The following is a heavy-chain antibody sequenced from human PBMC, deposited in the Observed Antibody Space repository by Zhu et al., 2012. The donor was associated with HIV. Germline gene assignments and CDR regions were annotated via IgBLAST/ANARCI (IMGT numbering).Heavy chain of an antibody. CDR1: GYSINTATY. J-gene: IGHJ3*02. CDR3: AKRLMTNLHASYDI. D-gene: IGHD2-8*01. V-gene: IGHV4-38-2*01. Sequence: QVQLQGSGPGLVEPSETLSLTCDVSGYSINTATYWGWIRQPPGKGLEWIANIYRTGDTYYNPSLKSRSTIHWTCPGTSFPDVEVCDRADTAMYYCAKRLMTNLHASYDIWDQG. CDR2: IYRTGDT.